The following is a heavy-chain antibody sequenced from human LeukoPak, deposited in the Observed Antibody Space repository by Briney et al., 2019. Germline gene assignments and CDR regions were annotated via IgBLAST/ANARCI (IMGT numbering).Heavy chain of an antibody. Sequence: PGGSLRLSCAASGFTFSDYSMNWVRQAPGKGLEWVSSISSSSSCIYYADSVKGRFTISRDDAKNSLYLEMDSLRAEDTAVYYCARTIYYYESTSYFSDAFDVWGQGTMVTVSS. CDR1: GFTFSDYS. D-gene: IGHD3-22*01. CDR3: ARTIYYYESTSYFSDAFDV. V-gene: IGHV3-21*01. CDR2: ISSSSSCI. J-gene: IGHJ3*01.